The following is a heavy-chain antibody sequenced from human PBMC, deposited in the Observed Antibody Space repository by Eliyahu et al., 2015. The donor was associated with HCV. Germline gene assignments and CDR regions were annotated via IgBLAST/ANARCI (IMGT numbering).Heavy chain of an antibody. CDR1: GITVTANY. V-gene: IGHV3-66*01. Sequence: EVQLVESGGALVQPGGSLRLACAASGITVTANYMTWVRQAPGTGLEWVSGVYSSGSTYYADSVKGRFIISRDSSKNTLYLQMNNLSVGDTAVYYCAWGKGYGEYNKWGQGTLVTVSS. D-gene: IGHD4-17*01. CDR2: VYSSGST. CDR3: AWGKGYGEYNK. J-gene: IGHJ4*02.